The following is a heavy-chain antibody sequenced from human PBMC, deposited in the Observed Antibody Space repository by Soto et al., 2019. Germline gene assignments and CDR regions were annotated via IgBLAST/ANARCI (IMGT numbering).Heavy chain of an antibody. CDR1: GGSISSGGYY. V-gene: IGHV4-31*03. CDR3: ARARSGYPLDY. J-gene: IGHJ4*02. CDR2: IYYSGIT. Sequence: TLSLTCTVPGGSISSGGYYWSWIRQHPGKGLEWIGYIYYSGITYYNPSLKSRVTISVDTSKNQFSLKLSSVTAADTAVYYCARARSGYPLDYWGQGTLVTVSS. D-gene: IGHD3-22*01.